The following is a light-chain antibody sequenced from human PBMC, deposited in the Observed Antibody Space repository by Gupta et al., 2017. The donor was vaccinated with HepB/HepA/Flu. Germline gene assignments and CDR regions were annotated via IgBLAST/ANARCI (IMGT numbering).Light chain of an antibody. J-gene: IGKJ1*01. CDR3: QQYSAAPWT. V-gene: IGKV1-5*03. Sequence: DIQMTQSPSTLSASVGDRVTITCRASQSINSWLAWYQQKPGKAPKFLIYKASTLESGVSSRFSGSRSGTEFTLTINSLQPDDLATYYCQQYSAAPWTFGQGTEVGI. CDR2: KAS. CDR1: QSINSW.